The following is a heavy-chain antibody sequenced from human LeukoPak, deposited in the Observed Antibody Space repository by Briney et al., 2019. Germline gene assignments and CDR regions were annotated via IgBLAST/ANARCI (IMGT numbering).Heavy chain of an antibody. J-gene: IGHJ4*02. CDR2: NYSGGST. D-gene: IGHD3-16*01. V-gene: IGHV3-53*01. Sequence: GGSLRLSCAASGFTVSSNYMSWVRQAPGKGLEWVSVNYSGGSTYYADSVKGRFTISRDNSKNTLYLQMNSLRAEDTAVYYCARGPSRVDYDYWGQGTLVTVSS. CDR1: GFTVSSNY. CDR3: ARGPSRVDYDY.